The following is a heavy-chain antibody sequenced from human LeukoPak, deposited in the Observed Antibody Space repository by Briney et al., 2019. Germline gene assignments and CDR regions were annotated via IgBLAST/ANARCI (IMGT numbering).Heavy chain of an antibody. Sequence: SETLSLTCTVSGGSISSYYWSWIRQPAGKGLEWVGRIYTSGSTNYNPSLQSRVTMSVDTSKNQFSLKLSSVTAADTAVYYCARDLRDYDFWSGQNAFDIWGQGTMVTVSS. CDR3: ARDLRDYDFWSGQNAFDI. V-gene: IGHV4-4*07. CDR2: IYTSGST. J-gene: IGHJ3*02. D-gene: IGHD3-3*01. CDR1: GGSISSYY.